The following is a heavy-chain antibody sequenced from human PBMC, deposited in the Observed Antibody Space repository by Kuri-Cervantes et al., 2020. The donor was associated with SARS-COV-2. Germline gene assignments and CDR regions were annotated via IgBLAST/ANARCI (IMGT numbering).Heavy chain of an antibody. CDR1: GFTFSSYA. CDR3: AKDGRSSGWFEGYFDF. Sequence: GGSLRLSCAAPGFTFSSYAMSWVRQAPGRGLQWVTIISGSGGSTYYVDSVKGRFTISRDNSKNTLYLQMNSLRAEDTAVYYCAKDGRSSGWFEGYFDFWGQGTLVTVSS. D-gene: IGHD6-19*01. V-gene: IGHV3-23*01. CDR2: ISGSGGST. J-gene: IGHJ4*02.